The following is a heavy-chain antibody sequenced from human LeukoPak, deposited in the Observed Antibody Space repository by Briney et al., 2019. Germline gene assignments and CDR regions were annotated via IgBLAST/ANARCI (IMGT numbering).Heavy chain of an antibody. CDR3: AKGSSWYAYYYYYYGMDV. V-gene: IGHV3-23*01. CDR2: ISGSGGST. Sequence: GGSLRLSCAASGFTFSSYAMSWVRQAPGKGLEWVSAISGSGGSTYYADSVKGRSTISRDNSKNTLYLQMNSLRAEDTAVYYCAKGSSWYAYYYYYYGMDVWGQGTTVTVSS. D-gene: IGHD6-13*01. CDR1: GFTFSSYA. J-gene: IGHJ6*02.